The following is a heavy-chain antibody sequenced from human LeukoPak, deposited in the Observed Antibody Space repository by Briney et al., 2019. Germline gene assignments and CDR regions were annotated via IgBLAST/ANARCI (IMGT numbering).Heavy chain of an antibody. CDR1: GYTFTGYY. V-gene: IGHV1-2*02. CDR3: AREGSGYTYGRGSYFDY. Sequence: ASVKVSCKASGYTFTGYYMHWVRQAPGQGLEWMGWINPNSGGTNYAQKFQGRVTMTRDTSISTAYMDLSGLRPDDTAVYYCAREGSGYTYGRGSYFDYWGHGILVTVSS. J-gene: IGHJ4*01. CDR2: INPNSGGT. D-gene: IGHD5-18*01.